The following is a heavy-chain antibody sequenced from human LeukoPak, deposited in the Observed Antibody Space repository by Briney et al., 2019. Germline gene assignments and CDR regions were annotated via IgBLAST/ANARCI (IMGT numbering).Heavy chain of an antibody. CDR1: GGSISSDTYY. J-gene: IGHJ3*02. D-gene: IGHD5-18*01. V-gene: IGHV4-39*07. Sequence: SETLSLTCTVSGGSISSDTYYWGWIRQPPGRGLEWIGSIYYSGNTYYNPSLKSRVTISVHTSKNQFSLKLSSVTAADTAVYYCARDRERGTAMVFYFLYGDAFDIWGQGTMVTVSS. CDR3: ARDRERGTAMVFYFLYGDAFDI. CDR2: IYYSGNT.